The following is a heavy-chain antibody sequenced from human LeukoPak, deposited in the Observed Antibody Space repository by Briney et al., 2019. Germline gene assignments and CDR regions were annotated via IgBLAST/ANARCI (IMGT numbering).Heavy chain of an antibody. CDR2: MNPNSGNT. Sequence: ASVKVSCKASGYTFTSYGISWVRQAPGQGLEWMGWMNPNSGNTGYAQKFQGRVTMTRNTSISTAYMELSSLRSEDTAVYYCARGPLAAAGTPDYWGQGTLVTVSS. D-gene: IGHD6-13*01. CDR1: GYTFTSYG. J-gene: IGHJ4*02. V-gene: IGHV1-8*02. CDR3: ARGPLAAAGTPDY.